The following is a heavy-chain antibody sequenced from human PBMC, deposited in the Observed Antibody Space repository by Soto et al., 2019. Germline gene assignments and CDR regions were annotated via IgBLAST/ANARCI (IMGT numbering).Heavy chain of an antibody. CDR1: GFTFSSYW. V-gene: IGHV3-74*01. CDR3: ARGGSLNWYFDL. D-gene: IGHD1-26*01. CDR2: INSDGSST. J-gene: IGHJ2*01. Sequence: EVQLVESGGGLVQPGGSLRLSCAASGFTFSSYWMHWVRQAPGKGLVWVSRINSDGSSTSYADSVKGRFTISRDNAKNTLYLQMNSLRAVDTAVYYCARGGSLNWYFDLWGRGTLDTVSS.